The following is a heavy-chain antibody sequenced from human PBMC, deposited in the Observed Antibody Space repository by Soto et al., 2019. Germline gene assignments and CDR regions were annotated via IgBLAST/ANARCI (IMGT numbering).Heavy chain of an antibody. CDR1: YASFSKYY. J-gene: IGHJ6*02. D-gene: IGHD6-6*01. CDR2: IYFNGNT. CDR3: ARVKIIAIRPYCDVLSF. Sequence: SETPSITCTVSYASFSKYYWSWIRQPPGKGLEWIGYIYFNGNTNYNPSLKRRVTMSVDTSRNQVSLKLSSVDAADTAVYYCARVKIIAIRPYCDVLSFCGQGSSVTVSS. V-gene: IGHV4-59*01.